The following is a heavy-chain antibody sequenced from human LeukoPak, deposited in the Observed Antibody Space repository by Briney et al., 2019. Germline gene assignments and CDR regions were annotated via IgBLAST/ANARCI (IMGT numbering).Heavy chain of an antibody. CDR1: GYTFTSYG. Sequence: ASVKVSCKASGYTFTSYGISWVRQAPGQGLEWMGWISAYNGNTNYAQKLQGRVTMTTDTSTSTAYMELRSLRSDDTAVYYCAKPPRPGCSSATCSLFDYWGQGTLVTVSS. D-gene: IGHD2-2*01. CDR2: ISAYNGNT. J-gene: IGHJ4*02. CDR3: AKPPRPGCSSATCSLFDY. V-gene: IGHV1-18*01.